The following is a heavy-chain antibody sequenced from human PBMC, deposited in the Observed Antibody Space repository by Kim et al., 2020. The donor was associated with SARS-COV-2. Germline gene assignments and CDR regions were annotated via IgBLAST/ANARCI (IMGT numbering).Heavy chain of an antibody. J-gene: IGHJ5*01. Sequence: SESLSLTCTVSGCSFSSSSYYWGWIRQPPGKGMEWIGTASYIGKTYSNPFIKSRVTLSVDTSKNQFSLKIGFVTAADTVDYCCARHARYRVGWF. D-gene: IGHD1-26*01. CDR1: GCSFSSSSYY. CDR2: ASYIGKT. V-gene: IGHV4-39*01. CDR3: ARHARYRVGWF.